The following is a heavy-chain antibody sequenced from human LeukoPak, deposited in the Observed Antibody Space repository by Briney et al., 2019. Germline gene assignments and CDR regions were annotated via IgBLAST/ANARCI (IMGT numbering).Heavy chain of an antibody. J-gene: IGHJ5*02. CDR2: INPSGGST. V-gene: IGHV1-46*01. CDR1: GYTFTSYY. D-gene: IGHD3-22*01. Sequence: ASVKVSCKASGYTFTSYYMHWVRQAPGQGLEWMGIINPSGGSTSYAQKFQGRVTMTRDTSTSTVYMELSSLRSEDTAVYYCARDYCDSSGYYSTSNWFDPWGQGTLVTVSS. CDR3: ARDYCDSSGYYSTSNWFDP.